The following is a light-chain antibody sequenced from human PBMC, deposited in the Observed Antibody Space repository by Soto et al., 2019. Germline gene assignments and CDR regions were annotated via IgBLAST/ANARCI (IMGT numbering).Light chain of an antibody. J-gene: IGLJ1*01. CDR3: TSYTNRPSYV. CDR1: SSDIGSYDH. Sequence: QSALTQPASVSGSPGQSITISCSGTSSDIGSYDHVAWYQQFPGKSPKLMIYAVSNRPSGVSDRFSGSKSGITASLTISGLQAEDEDDYYCTSYTNRPSYVFGTGTKVTVL. CDR2: AVS. V-gene: IGLV2-14*01.